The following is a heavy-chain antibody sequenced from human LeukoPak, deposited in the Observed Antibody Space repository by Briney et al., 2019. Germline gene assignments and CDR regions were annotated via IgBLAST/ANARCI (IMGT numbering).Heavy chain of an antibody. Sequence: SETLSLTCTVSGGSISSYYWSWIRQPAGKGLEWIGRIYTSGSTNYNPSLKSRVTMSVDTSKNQFSLKLSSVTAADTAVYYCARCGQQGIWFGELLEWFDPWGQGTLVTVSS. V-gene: IGHV4-4*07. D-gene: IGHD3-10*01. CDR1: GGSISSYY. J-gene: IGHJ5*02. CDR3: ARCGQQGIWFGELLEWFDP. CDR2: IYTSGST.